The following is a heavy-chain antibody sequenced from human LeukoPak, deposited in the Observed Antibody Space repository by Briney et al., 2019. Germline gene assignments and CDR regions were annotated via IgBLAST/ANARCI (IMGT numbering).Heavy chain of an antibody. CDR2: INPNSGGT. J-gene: IGHJ4*02. CDR3: ARDYDYVWGSYRYTFDY. D-gene: IGHD3-16*02. Sequence: ASVKVSCKASGYTFTGYYMHWVRQAPGQGLEWMGRINPNSGGTNYAQKFQGRVTMTRDTSISTAYMELSRLRSDDTAVYYYARDYDYVWGSYRYTFDYWGQGTLVTVSS. V-gene: IGHV1-2*06. CDR1: GYTFTGYY.